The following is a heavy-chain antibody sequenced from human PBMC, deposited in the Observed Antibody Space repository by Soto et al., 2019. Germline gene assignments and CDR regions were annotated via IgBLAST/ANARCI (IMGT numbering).Heavy chain of an antibody. CDR1: GYTFTDYY. J-gene: IGHJ6*02. V-gene: IGHV1-2*04. Sequence: ASVKVSCKSSGYTFTDYYIHWVRQAPGQGLEWMGWIDPNSGGTKLAQDFQGWVILTSDTSITTVYMEMTRLRSDDTAVYFCVRSEAGYFYYGMDVWGQGTTVTVSS. CDR3: VRSEAGYFYYGMDV. CDR2: IDPNSGGT.